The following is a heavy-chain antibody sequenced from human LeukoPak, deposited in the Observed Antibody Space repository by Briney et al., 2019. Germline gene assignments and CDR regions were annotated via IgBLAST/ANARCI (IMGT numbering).Heavy chain of an antibody. J-gene: IGHJ4*02. V-gene: IGHV3-72*01. CDR2: TRKKTNSYTT. Sequence: GGSLRPSCAASGFTFSDHYMDWVRQAPGKGLEWVGRTRKKTNSYTTEYAASVKGRFTISRDDSENSLYLQMNSLKAEDTAVYYCTRVVLVGTTYSYFDYWGQGTLVTVSS. CDR1: GFTFSDHY. D-gene: IGHD1-26*01. CDR3: TRVVLVGTTYSYFDY.